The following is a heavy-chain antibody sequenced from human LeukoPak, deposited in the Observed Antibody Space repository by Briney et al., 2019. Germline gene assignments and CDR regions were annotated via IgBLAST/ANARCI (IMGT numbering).Heavy chain of an antibody. CDR3: ARGLLRSRKKAYQPLLSKAFDY. J-gene: IGHJ4*02. CDR2: ISAYNGNT. D-gene: IGHD2-2*01. V-gene: IGHV1-18*01. CDR1: GYTFTSYG. Sequence: ASVKVSCKASGYTFTSYGISWVRQAPGQGLEWMGWISAYNGNTNYAQKLQGRVTMTTDTSTSTAYMELRSLRSDDTAVYYCARGLLRSRKKAYQPLLSKAFDYWGQGTLVTVSS.